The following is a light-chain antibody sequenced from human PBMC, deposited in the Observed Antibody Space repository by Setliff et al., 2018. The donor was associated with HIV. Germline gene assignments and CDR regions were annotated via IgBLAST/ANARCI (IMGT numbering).Light chain of an antibody. V-gene: IGLV6-57*01. Sequence: NFMLTQPHSVSESPGKTVTISCTRSSGSIASNYVQWFQQRPGSSPTIVIYENYQRPSGVPDRFSGSIDFSSNSASLTISGLEAADESDYCCQSYDSSSQVFGGGTQLTVL. J-gene: IGLJ2*01. CDR1: SGSIASNY. CDR2: ENY. CDR3: QSYDSSSQV.